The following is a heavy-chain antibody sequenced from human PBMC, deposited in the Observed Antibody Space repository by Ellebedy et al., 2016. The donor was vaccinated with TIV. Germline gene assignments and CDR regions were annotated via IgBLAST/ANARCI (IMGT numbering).Heavy chain of an antibody. Sequence: ASVKVSCKASGYTFSSYGISWVRQAPGQGLEWMGWISAYNGDTNYAQRFQGRVTMTTDTFASTAYLELRSLRSDDTAVYYCARGFYEKFDPWGQGTLVTVSS. J-gene: IGHJ5*02. CDR2: ISAYNGDT. CDR1: GYTFSSYG. V-gene: IGHV1-18*04. D-gene: IGHD2/OR15-2a*01. CDR3: ARGFYEKFDP.